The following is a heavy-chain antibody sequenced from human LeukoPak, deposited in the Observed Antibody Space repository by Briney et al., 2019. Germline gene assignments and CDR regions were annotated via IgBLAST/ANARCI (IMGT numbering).Heavy chain of an antibody. CDR2: ISAYNGNT. CDR3: ARVFDY. J-gene: IGHJ4*02. V-gene: IGHV1-18*01. Sequence: ASVKVSCKTSGYIFTSYGISWVRQAPGQGLEWMGWISAYNGNTNYAQKFQGRVTMTRDTSISTAYMELSRLRSDGTAVYYCARVFDYWGQGTLVTVSS. CDR1: GYIFTSYG.